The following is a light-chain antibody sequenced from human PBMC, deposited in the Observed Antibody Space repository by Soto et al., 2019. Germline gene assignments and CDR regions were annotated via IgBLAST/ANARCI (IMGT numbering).Light chain of an antibody. CDR2: AAS. V-gene: IGKV1-39*01. CDR3: QQGNSVPLT. Sequence: DIRLTQSPSSLSASVGDRVTITRRASQNIGNYLNWYQEKSGKAPKLLIYAASSLPSDVPPRFSGSGSGADFTLTISSLQPEDFATYYCQQGNSVPLTFGGGTKVEIK. J-gene: IGKJ4*01. CDR1: QNIGNY.